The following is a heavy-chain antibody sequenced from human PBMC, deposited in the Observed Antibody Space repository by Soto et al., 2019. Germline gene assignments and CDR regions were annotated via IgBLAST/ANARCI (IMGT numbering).Heavy chain of an antibody. Sequence: QVQLVQSGAEVKKPGASVKVSCKASGGTFSSYAISWVRQAPGQGLEWMGGIIPIFGTANYAQKFQGRVTITADESTSRAYVELSSLRSEDTAVYYSARGADTAAWYYYGMDVWGQGTTVTVSS. V-gene: IGHV1-69*01. D-gene: IGHD5-18*01. J-gene: IGHJ6*02. CDR3: ARGADTAAWYYYGMDV. CDR1: GGTFSSYA. CDR2: IIPIFGTA.